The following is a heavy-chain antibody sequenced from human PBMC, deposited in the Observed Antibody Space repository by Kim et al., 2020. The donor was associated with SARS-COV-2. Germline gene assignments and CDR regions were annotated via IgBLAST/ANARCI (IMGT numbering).Heavy chain of an antibody. Sequence: GGSLRLSCAASGFIFGSYWMTWVRQAPGKGLEWVATIKEDGSEKYYVDSVKGRFTISRDNAKNSLYLQMNSLRAEDTAVYYCERDYDGWGQGTLVTVSS. J-gene: IGHJ4*02. CDR1: GFIFGSYW. CDR3: ERDYDG. CDR2: IKEDGSEK. V-gene: IGHV3-7*03. D-gene: IGHD5-12*01.